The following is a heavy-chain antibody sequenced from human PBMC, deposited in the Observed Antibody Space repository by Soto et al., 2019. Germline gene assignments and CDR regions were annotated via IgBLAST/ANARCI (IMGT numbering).Heavy chain of an antibody. J-gene: IGHJ5*02. D-gene: IGHD1-26*01. Sequence: ETLCLTFSVSGCSMTSDWWSWIRQPPGKGLEWIGYIYYGAYTNYNPILKSRVTISGDTSKNQVSLKLNSVTTADTAVYYCARWDSNWFDPWGQGVLVTVS. V-gene: IGHV4-59*01. CDR3: ARWDSNWFDP. CDR1: GCSMTSDW. CDR2: IYYGAYT.